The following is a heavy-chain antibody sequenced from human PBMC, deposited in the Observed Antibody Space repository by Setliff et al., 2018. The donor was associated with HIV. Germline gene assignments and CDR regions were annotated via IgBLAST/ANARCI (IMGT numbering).Heavy chain of an antibody. D-gene: IGHD3-22*01. CDR3: AKLDYYDFSGSWARKAAIDF. CDR1: GLPFFSSA. Sequence: HPGGSLRLSCAASGLPFFSSALTWVRQAPGKGLEWVSLIQSGGITSYADSVKGRFTISRDNSNNTLSLQMSSLRAEDTAQYYCAKLDYYDFSGSWARKAAIDFWGQGTLVTVSS. CDR2: IQSGGIT. J-gene: IGHJ1*01. V-gene: IGHV3-23*01.